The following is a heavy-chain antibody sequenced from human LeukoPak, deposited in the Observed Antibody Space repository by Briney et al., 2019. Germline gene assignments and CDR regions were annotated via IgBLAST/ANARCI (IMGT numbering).Heavy chain of an antibody. CDR2: FDPEDGET. CDR3: ATRSAAGIAFDY. D-gene: IGHD6-13*01. CDR1: GYTLTELS. J-gene: IGHJ4*02. Sequence: ASVKVSCKVSGYTLTELSMHWVRQAPGKGLEWMGGFDPEDGETFYPQKFQGRVTMTEDTSTDTAYMELSSLRSEDTAVYYCATRSAAGIAFDYWGQGTLVTVSS. V-gene: IGHV1-24*01.